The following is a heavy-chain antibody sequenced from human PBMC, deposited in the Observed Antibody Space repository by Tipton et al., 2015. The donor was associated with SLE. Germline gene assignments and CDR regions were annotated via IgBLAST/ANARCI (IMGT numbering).Heavy chain of an antibody. CDR1: GGSISTHY. J-gene: IGHJ4*02. V-gene: IGHV4-59*11. D-gene: IGHD3-3*01. CDR2: IYFTGST. CDR3: ARVSNYDLDY. Sequence: TLSLTCTVSGGSISTHYWSWIRQPPGKGLEWIGYIYFTGSTNYDPSLKGRVTISVDTSKKQFSLKLSSVTAADTAVYYCARVSNYDLDYWGQGTLVTVSS.